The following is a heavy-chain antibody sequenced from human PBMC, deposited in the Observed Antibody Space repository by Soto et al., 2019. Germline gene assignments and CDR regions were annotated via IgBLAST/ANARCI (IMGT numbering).Heavy chain of an antibody. CDR1: GFTFSSYA. CDR2: IKSRGGST. V-gene: IGHV3-23*01. Sequence: EVQLLESGGGLVQPGGSLRLSCAASGFTFSSYAMSWVRQAPGQWLEWVSTIKSRGGSTYYEDSVKGRFTISRDNSQTTLYLQMNSLRAEDTAVYYWAKGGGDYGSGSYPFWYWGQGTLVTVSS. J-gene: IGHJ1*01. D-gene: IGHD3-10*01. CDR3: AKGGGDYGSGSYPFWY.